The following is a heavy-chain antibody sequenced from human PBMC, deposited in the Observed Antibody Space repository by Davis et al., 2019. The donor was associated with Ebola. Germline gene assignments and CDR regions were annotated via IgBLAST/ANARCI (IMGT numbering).Heavy chain of an antibody. CDR3: ASSGGNKGYYYYGMDV. Sequence: PSETLSLTCTVSGGSISSYYWSWIRQPPGKGLEWIGYIYYSGSTNYNPSLKSRVTISVDTSKNQFSLKLSSVTAADTAVYYCASSGGNKGYYYYGMDVWGQGTTVTVSS. CDR1: GGSISSYY. CDR2: IYYSGST. J-gene: IGHJ6*02. V-gene: IGHV4-59*08. D-gene: IGHD3-10*01.